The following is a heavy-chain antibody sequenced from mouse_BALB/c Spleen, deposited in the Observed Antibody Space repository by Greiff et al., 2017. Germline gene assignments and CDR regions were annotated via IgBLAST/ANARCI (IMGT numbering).Heavy chain of an antibody. V-gene: IGHV10-1*02. CDR3: VRRHYYGYSFAY. D-gene: IGHD1-2*01. CDR1: GFTFNTYA. CDR2: IRSKSNNYAT. J-gene: IGHJ3*01. Sequence: DVKLVESGGGLVQPKGSLKLSCAASGFTFNTYAMNWVRQAPGKGLEWVARIRSKSNNYATYYADSVKDRFTISRDDSQSMLYLQMNNLKTEDTAMYYCVRRHYYGYSFAYWGQGTLVTVSA.